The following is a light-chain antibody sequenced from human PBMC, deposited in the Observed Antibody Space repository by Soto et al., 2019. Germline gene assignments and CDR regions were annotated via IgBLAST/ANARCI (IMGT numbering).Light chain of an antibody. CDR1: QSISSW. Sequence: DIQMTQSPSTLPASVGDRVTITCRASQSISSWLAWYQQKPGKAPKLLIYDASSLESGVPSRFSGSGSGTEFTLTISSLQPDDFATYYCQQYNSYRMYTFGQGTKLEIK. CDR3: QQYNSYRMYT. V-gene: IGKV1-5*01. J-gene: IGKJ2*01. CDR2: DAS.